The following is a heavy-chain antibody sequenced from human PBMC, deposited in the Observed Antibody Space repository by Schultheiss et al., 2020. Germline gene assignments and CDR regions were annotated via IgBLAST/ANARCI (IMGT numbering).Heavy chain of an antibody. D-gene: IGHD3-10*01. CDR3: ASAYVPGSTMVQGVNGH. V-gene: IGHV3-NL1*01. CDR1: GFTFDDYT. Sequence: GGSLRLSCAASGFTFDDYTMHWVRQAPGKGLEWVAVIYSGGSTYYADSVKGRFTISRDNAKNSLYLQMNSLRAEDTAVYYCASAYVPGSTMVQGVNGHWGQGTLV. J-gene: IGHJ4*02. CDR2: IYSGGST.